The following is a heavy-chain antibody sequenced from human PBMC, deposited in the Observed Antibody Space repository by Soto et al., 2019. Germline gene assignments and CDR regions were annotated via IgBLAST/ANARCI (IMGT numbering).Heavy chain of an antibody. V-gene: IGHV4-4*02. D-gene: IGHD3-22*01. J-gene: IGHJ4*02. CDR1: GVSLTSGNW. Sequence: SETLSLTCAVSGVSLTSGNWWTWVRQSPQRGLEYIGEIFHDGTANYYPSFERRVAMSVDTSRNQFSLKLTSVTAADTAVYFCARLVYDTRLTSMYFDFWGPGTLVTVSS. CDR2: IFHDGTA. CDR3: ARLVYDTRLTSMYFDF.